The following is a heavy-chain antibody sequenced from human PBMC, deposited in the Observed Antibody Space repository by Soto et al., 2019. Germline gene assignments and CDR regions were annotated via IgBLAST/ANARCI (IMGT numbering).Heavy chain of an antibody. J-gene: IGHJ4*02. CDR2: IYPGDHET. V-gene: IGHV5-51*01. CDR1: GYTFSNFW. Sequence: GESLKISCRCSGYTFSNFWIVWVRHLPGKGLEWMGIIYPGDHETRYSPSFHGKVTISADKSINTAYLQWSGLEASDSAFYYCARSPRSSPYFDYWGQGALVTVSS. D-gene: IGHD6-13*01. CDR3: ARSPRSSPYFDY.